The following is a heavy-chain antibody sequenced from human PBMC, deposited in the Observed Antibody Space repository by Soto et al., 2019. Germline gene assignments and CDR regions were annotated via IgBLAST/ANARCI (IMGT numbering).Heavy chain of an antibody. V-gene: IGHV1-18*01. CDR3: ARARGNLVVVVVAAQPNFDY. CDR2: ISAYNGNT. Sequence: ASVKVSCKASGYTFTSYGISWVRQAPGQGLEWMGWISAYNGNTNYAQKLQGRVTMTTDTSTSTAYMELRSLRSDDTAAYYCARARGNLVVVVVAAQPNFDYWGQGTLVTVSS. CDR1: GYTFTSYG. J-gene: IGHJ4*02. D-gene: IGHD2-15*01.